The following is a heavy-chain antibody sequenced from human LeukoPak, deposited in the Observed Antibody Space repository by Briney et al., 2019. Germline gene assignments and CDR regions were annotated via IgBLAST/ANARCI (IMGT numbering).Heavy chain of an antibody. CDR3: ARELKGEIAL. CDR1: GGSISSGDSY. CDR2: IYYSGST. D-gene: IGHD5-24*01. V-gene: IGHV4-30-4*01. Sequence: SETPSLTCTVSGGSISSGDSYWSWIRQPPGKGLEWIGYIYYSGSTYYNPSLKSRVTISVDTSKNQFSLKLSSVTAADTAVYYCARELKGEIALWGQETLVTVSS. J-gene: IGHJ4*02.